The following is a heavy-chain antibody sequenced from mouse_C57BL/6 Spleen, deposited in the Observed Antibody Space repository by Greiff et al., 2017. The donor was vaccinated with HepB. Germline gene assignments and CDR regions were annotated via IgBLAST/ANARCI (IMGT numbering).Heavy chain of an antibody. CDR1: GYTFTSYW. Sequence: QVQLQQPGAELVKPGASVKMSCKASGYTFTSYWITWVKQRPGQGLEWIGDIYPGSGSTNYNEKFKSKATLTVDTSSSTAYMQLSSLTSEDSAVYYCARPVYSNYVWYFDVWGTGTTVTVSS. J-gene: IGHJ1*03. D-gene: IGHD2-5*01. CDR2: IYPGSGST. V-gene: IGHV1-55*01. CDR3: ARPVYSNYVWYFDV.